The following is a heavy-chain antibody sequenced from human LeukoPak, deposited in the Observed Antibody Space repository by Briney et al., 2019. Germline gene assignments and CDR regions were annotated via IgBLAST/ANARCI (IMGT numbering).Heavy chain of an antibody. J-gene: IGHJ4*02. D-gene: IGHD6-19*01. CDR1: GYTFTGYY. Sequence: ASVKVSCKASGYTFTGYYMHWVRQAPGQGLEWMRWINPNSGGTNYAQKFQGRVTMTRDTSISTAYMELSRLRSDDTAMYYCARVKGNGWYGGASEYWGQGTLVTVSS. CDR2: INPNSGGT. V-gene: IGHV1-2*02. CDR3: ARVKGNGWYGGASEY.